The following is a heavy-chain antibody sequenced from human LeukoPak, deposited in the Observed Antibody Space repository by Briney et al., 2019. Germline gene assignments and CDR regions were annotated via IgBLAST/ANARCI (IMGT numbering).Heavy chain of an antibody. CDR2: IKSKTDGGTT. J-gene: IGHJ4*02. CDR1: GFTFSNAW. Sequence: GGSLRLSCAASGFTFSNAWMSWVRQAPVKGLEWVGRIKSKTDGGTTDYAAPVKGRFTISRDDSKNTLYLQMNSLKTEDTAVYYCTTDRSKVTYRIDYWGQGTLVTVSS. D-gene: IGHD2-21*02. CDR3: TTDRSKVTYRIDY. V-gene: IGHV3-15*01.